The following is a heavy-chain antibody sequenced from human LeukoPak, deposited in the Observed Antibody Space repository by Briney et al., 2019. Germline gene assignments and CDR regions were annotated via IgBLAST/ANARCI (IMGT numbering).Heavy chain of an antibody. V-gene: IGHV3-30*18. Sequence: GGSLRLSCAASGFTFSSYSMNWVRQAPGKGLEWVAVTSYDGSNKYYTDSVKGRFTISRDNSKNTLYLQMNSLRVEDTAVYYCAKGRWTTGTSPSYYYYALDVWGQGTTVTVSS. CDR2: TSYDGSNK. J-gene: IGHJ6*02. CDR1: GFTFSSYS. CDR3: AKGRWTTGTSPSYYYYALDV. D-gene: IGHD1-1*01.